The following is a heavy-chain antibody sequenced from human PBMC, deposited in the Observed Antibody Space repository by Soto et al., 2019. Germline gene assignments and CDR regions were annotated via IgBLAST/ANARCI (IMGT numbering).Heavy chain of an antibody. D-gene: IGHD5-12*01. V-gene: IGHV4-34*01. CDR2: INHSGST. Sequence: SETLSLTCAVYGGSFSGYYWSWIRQPPGKGLEWIGEINHSGSTNYNPSLKSRVTISVDTSKNQFSLKLSSVTAADTAVYYCAICIYSGYEVDDYWGQATLVTVS. CDR1: GGSFSGYY. J-gene: IGHJ4*02. CDR3: AICIYSGYEVDDY.